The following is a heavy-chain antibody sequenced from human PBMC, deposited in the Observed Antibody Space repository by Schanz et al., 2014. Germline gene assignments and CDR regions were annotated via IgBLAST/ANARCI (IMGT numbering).Heavy chain of an antibody. CDR3: ARGFDY. V-gene: IGHV4-38-2*02. CDR2: IYHSGST. J-gene: IGHJ4*02. Sequence: QVQLQESGPGLVKPSETLSLTCTVSGYSISSGYYWGWIRHPPGKGLEWIGSIYHSGSTYYNPSLKSGVTIPVDTSKNQFSLKLSSVTAADTAVYYCARGFDYWGQGTLVTVSS. CDR1: GYSISSGYY.